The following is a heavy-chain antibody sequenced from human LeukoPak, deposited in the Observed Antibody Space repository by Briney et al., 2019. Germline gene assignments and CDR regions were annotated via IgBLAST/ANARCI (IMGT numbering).Heavy chain of an antibody. CDR2: ISSAGSYI. V-gene: IGHV3-21*04. J-gene: IGHJ4*02. CDR3: AKEVDKAMVGLFDY. CDR1: GFIFSDSG. Sequence: GGSLRLSCAASGFIFSDSGMNWVRQAPGKGLEWVSSISSAGSYIYYADSVKGRFTISRDNSKNTLFLQVNSLRADDTAVYYCAKEVDKAMVGLFDYWGQGTQVTVSS. D-gene: IGHD5-18*01.